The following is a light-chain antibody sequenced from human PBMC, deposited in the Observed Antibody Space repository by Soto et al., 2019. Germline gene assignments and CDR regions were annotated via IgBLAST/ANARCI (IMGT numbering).Light chain of an antibody. CDR3: QHYSTSSPYT. Sequence: DIQMTQSPSTLSASVGDRVTITCRASQSISNWLAWYQQRPGKAPKLLIFDAFSLESGVPSRFSGSGSGTEFTLTISDLQPDDFATYYCQHYSTSSPYTFCQGTTLEIK. J-gene: IGKJ2*01. CDR2: DAF. CDR1: QSISNW. V-gene: IGKV1-5*01.